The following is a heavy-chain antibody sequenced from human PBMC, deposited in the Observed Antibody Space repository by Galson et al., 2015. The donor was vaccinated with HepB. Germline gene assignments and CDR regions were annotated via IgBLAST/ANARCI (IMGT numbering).Heavy chain of an antibody. Sequence: ETLSLTCAVYGGSFSGYYWSWIRQPPGKGLEWIGEINHSGSTNYNPSLKSRVTISVDTSKNQFSLKLTSVTAADTAVYYCARGGGYYYMDVWGKGPTVTVSS. CDR2: INHSGST. V-gene: IGHV4-34*01. CDR1: GGSFSGYY. CDR3: ARGGGYYYMDV. J-gene: IGHJ6*03.